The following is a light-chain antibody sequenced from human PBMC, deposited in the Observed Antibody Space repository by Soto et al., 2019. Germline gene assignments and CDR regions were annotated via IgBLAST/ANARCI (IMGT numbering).Light chain of an antibody. Sequence: DIQMTQSPSTLYASVGDRVTITCRASQSISSWLAWYQQKPGKAPKVLIYKASNLQSGVPARFSGSGSGTDFTLTISSLQPDDFATYYCQQCNSYPPTFGQGTMVDIK. V-gene: IGKV1-5*03. CDR2: KAS. CDR3: QQCNSYPPT. CDR1: QSISSW. J-gene: IGKJ1*01.